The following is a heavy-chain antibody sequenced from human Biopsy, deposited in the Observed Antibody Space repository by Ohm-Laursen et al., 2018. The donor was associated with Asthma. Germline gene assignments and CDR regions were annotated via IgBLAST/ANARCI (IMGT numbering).Heavy chain of an antibody. J-gene: IGHJ3*02. D-gene: IGHD3-22*01. Sequence: SLRLSCAASGFVFSQCGVHWVRQGPGKGLEWVALVSSDGHNKYYEDSVKGRFTISRDNSRNRLYLQINRLTVEDSAVYFCARQSGQDYGDSSGFDIWGQGTKVAVSS. CDR1: GFVFSQCG. V-gene: IGHV3-30*03. CDR3: ARQSGQDYGDSSGFDI. CDR2: VSSDGHNK.